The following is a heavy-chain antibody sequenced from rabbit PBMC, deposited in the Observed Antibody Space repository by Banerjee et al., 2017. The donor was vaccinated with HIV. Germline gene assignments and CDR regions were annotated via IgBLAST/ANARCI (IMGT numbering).Heavy chain of an antibody. V-gene: IGHV1S45*01. D-gene: IGHD4-1*01. J-gene: IGHJ4*01. CDR2: INTISGDT. CDR1: GFSFSSSYY. Sequence: QEQLVESGGDLVKPGASLTLTCTASGFSFSSSYYRCWVRQAPGKGLEWIACINTISGDTVYATWAKGRFTISKASWTTVTLQMTSLTAADTATYLCARDVAGAIGWNFNLWGPGTLVTVS. CDR3: ARDVAGAIGWNFNL.